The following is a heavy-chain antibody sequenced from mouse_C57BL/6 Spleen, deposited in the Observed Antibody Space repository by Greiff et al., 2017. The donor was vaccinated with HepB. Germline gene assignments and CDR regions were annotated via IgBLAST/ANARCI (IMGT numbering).Heavy chain of an antibody. D-gene: IGHD2-14*01. CDR1: GFNIKDYY. J-gene: IGHJ3*01. Sequence: EVQLQQSGAELVRPGASVKLSCTASGFNIKDYYMHWVKQRPEQGLEWIGRIDPEDGDTEYAPKFQGKATMTADTSSNTAYLQLSSLTSEDTAVYYCTPSIGGEAWFAYGGQGTLVTVSA. CDR2: IDPEDGDT. V-gene: IGHV14-1*01. CDR3: TPSIGGEAWFAY.